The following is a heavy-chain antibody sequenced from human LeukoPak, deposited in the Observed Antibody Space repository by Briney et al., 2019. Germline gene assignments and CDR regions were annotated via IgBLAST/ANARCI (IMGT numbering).Heavy chain of an antibody. CDR3: ATQGSVRVVPAAIPTHHYDYMDV. J-gene: IGHJ6*03. CDR1: GYTLIELS. V-gene: IGHV1-24*01. CDR2: FDSEDGET. Sequence: ASVTVSCKVSGYTLIELSMHWVRQAPGKGREWMGGFDSEDGETIYAQKFQGRVTMTEDTSTDTAYMELSSLKSEYTAVYYCATQGSVRVVPAAIPTHHYDYMDVWGKGTTVTVSS. D-gene: IGHD2-2*01.